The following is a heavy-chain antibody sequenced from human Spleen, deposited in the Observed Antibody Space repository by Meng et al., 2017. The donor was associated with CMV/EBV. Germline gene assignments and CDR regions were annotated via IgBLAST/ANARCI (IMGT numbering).Heavy chain of an antibody. D-gene: IGHD3-10*01. V-gene: IGHV4-34*01. CDR3: ARGPPYGSGSYSQYDY. CDR1: GGSFSGYY. Sequence: YGGSFSGYYWSWLRQPPGKGLEWIGEVNHSGSTNYNPSLKSRVTISVDTSKNQFSLKLSSVTAADTAVYYCARGPPYGSGSYSQYDYWGQGTLVTVSS. J-gene: IGHJ4*02. CDR2: VNHSGST.